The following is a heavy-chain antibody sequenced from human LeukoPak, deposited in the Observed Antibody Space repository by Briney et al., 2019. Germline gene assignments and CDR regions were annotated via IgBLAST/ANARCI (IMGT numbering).Heavy chain of an antibody. CDR3: ARDRGYIVATGAVGY. V-gene: IGHV1-2*02. CDR2: INPNSGGT. J-gene: IGHJ4*02. CDR1: GYTFTGYY. Sequence: WASVKVSCKASGYTFTGYYMHWVRQAPGQGLEWMGWINPNSGGTNYAQKFQGRVTMTRDTSISTAYMELSRLRSDDTAVYYCARDRGYIVATGAVGYWGQGTLVTVSS. D-gene: IGHD5-12*01.